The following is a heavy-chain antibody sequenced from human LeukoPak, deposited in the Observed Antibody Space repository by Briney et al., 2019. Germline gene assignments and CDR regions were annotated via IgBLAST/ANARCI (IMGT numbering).Heavy chain of an antibody. V-gene: IGHV1-46*01. CDR1: GYTFTSYY. J-gene: IGHJ4*02. CDR3: ARRSGSWDYFDY. D-gene: IGHD6-25*01. CDR2: INPSGGGT. Sequence: ASVKVSCKASGYTFTSYYMHWVRQAPGQGLEWMGIINPSGGGTSYAQKFQGRVTMTRDTSTSTVYMELRNLRSDDTAIYYCARRSGSWDYFDYWGQGTLVTVSS.